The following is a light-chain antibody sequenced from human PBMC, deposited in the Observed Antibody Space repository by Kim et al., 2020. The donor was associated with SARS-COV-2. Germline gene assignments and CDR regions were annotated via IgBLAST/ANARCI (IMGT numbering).Light chain of an antibody. J-gene: IGLJ1*01. CDR1: SSDVGGYNY. V-gene: IGLV2-14*04. CDR2: DVS. CDR3: SSYTSSSTWV. Sequence: GQSITISCTGTSSDVGGYNYVSWYQQQPGKAPKLMIYDVSKRPSGVSNRFSGSKSGNTASLTISGLQAEDEADYYCSSYTSSSTWVFGTGTKVTVL.